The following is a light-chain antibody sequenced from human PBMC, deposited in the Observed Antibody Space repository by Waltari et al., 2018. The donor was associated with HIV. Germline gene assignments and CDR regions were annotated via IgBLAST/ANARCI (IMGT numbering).Light chain of an antibody. J-gene: IGLJ3*02. Sequence: QSVLTQPPSASGTPGQRVTISCSGSSSHIGSNYVYWYQQLPGTAPKLLIYRNKQRPSGVPDRFSGSKSGTSASLAISGLRSEDEADYYCAAWDDSLSGGVFGGGTKLTVL. CDR3: AAWDDSLSGGV. CDR1: SSHIGSNY. CDR2: RNK. V-gene: IGLV1-47*01.